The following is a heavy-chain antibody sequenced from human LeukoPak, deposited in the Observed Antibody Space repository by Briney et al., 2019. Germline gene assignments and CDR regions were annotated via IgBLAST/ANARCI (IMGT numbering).Heavy chain of an antibody. J-gene: IGHJ4*02. CDR3: ARFSTVTISFDS. CDR1: GYTFTTYA. CDR2: INAGNGNT. D-gene: IGHD4-17*01. V-gene: IGHV1-3*01. Sequence: ALVKVSCKASGYTFTTYAMHWVRQAPGQRLEWMGWINAGNGNTKYSQNFQGRVTITRDTSASTAYMELSSLRSEDTAVYYCARFSTVTISFDSWGQGTLVTVSS.